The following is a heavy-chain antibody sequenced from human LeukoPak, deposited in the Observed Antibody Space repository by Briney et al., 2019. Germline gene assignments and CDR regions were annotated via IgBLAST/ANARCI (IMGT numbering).Heavy chain of an antibody. CDR1: GGSISSGGYY. D-gene: IGHD1-26*01. CDR3: ARGHEEWELPQRAVHFGY. Sequence: SETLSLTCTVSGGSISSGGYYWSWIRQPPGRGLEWIGYIYHSGSTYYNPSLKSRVTISVDTSKSQISLKLMSVTAADTAVYYCARGHEEWELPQRAVHFGYWGLGHLVTVSS. CDR2: IYHSGST. J-gene: IGHJ4*02. V-gene: IGHV4-30-2*01.